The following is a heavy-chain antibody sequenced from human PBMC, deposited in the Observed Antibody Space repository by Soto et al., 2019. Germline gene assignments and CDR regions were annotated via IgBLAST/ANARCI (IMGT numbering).Heavy chain of an antibody. CDR3: GRGYARCDY. CDR2: IKEDGSEK. CDR1: GFTFSSYW. D-gene: IGHD2-15*01. V-gene: IGHV3-7*03. J-gene: IGHJ4*02. Sequence: GVSLRLSWVASGFTFSSYWMSWVRQAPGKGPEWVANIKEDGSEKYYVDSVKGRFTISRENVKNSLYLQMNSLRAEDTAVYYCGRGYARCDYWGKGTLVTVSS.